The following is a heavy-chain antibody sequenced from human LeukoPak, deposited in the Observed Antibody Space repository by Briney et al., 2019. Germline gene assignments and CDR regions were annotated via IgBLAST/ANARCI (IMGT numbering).Heavy chain of an antibody. CDR3: ARAWSSGWYQDYFDY. V-gene: IGHV3-21*01. CDR1: GFTFSSYS. Sequence: SGGSLRLSCAASGFTFSSYSMNWVRQAPGKGLEWVSSISSSSSYIYYADSVKGRFTISRDNAKNSLYLQMNSLRAEDTAVYYCARAWSSGWYQDYFDYWGQGTLVTVSS. CDR2: ISSSSSYI. D-gene: IGHD6-19*01. J-gene: IGHJ4*02.